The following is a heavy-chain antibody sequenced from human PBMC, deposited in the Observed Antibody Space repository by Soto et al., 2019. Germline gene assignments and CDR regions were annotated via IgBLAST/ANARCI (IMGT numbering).Heavy chain of an antibody. D-gene: IGHD2-15*01. Sequence: GGSLRLSCTAPGFTFTKYGMSWVRQAPGKGLEWVSGIDPSGSITFYSDSVRGRFTISRDNSKNTLYLQMGSLRGEDTAVYFCATDPSGPYCSGISSFNSGQATLVTVSS. J-gene: IGHJ4*01. V-gene: IGHV3-23*01. CDR1: GFTFTKYG. CDR3: ATDPSGPYCSGISSFN. CDR2: IDPSGSIT.